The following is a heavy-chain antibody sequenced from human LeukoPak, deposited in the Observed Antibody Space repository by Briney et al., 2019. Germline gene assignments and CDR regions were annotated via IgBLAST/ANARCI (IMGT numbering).Heavy chain of an antibody. CDR1: GGSFSGYY. V-gene: IGHV4-34*01. J-gene: IGHJ4*02. CDR3: ARVGLKKYSSGWYYFDY. Sequence: PSETLSLTCAVYGGSFSGYYWSWIRQPPGKGLEWIGEINHSGSTNYNPSLKSRVTISVDTSKNQFSLKLSSVTAADTAVYYCARVGLKKYSSGWYYFDYWGQGTLATVSS. D-gene: IGHD6-19*01. CDR2: INHSGST.